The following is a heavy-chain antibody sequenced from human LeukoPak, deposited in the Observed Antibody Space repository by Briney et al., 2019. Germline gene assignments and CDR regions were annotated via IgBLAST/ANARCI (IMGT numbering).Heavy chain of an antibody. Sequence: ASVKVSCTASGYTFTIYGISWVRQAPGQGLEWMGWISAYNGNTNYAQKLQGRITMTTDTSTSTAYMELRSLRSDDTALYYCARDVLMYYYDSSGDTFDYWGQGTLVTVSS. CDR3: ARDVLMYYYDSSGDTFDY. V-gene: IGHV1-18*01. CDR1: GYTFTIYG. J-gene: IGHJ4*02. CDR2: ISAYNGNT. D-gene: IGHD3-22*01.